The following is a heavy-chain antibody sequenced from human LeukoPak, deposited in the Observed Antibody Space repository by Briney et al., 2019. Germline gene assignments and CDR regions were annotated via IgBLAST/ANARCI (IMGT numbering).Heavy chain of an antibody. CDR1: GLSLNNVW. J-gene: IGHJ4*02. CDR2: IKGKSDGGTT. CDR3: TTEYLITFEGVARPPFDY. D-gene: IGHD3-16*01. V-gene: IGHV3-15*01. Sequence: KPGGSLRLSCAASGLSLNNVWMSWVRQAPGKGLEWVGRIKGKSDGGTTDYAATVKGRFSISRDDSKNTLYLQMNSLKIEDTALYYCTTEYLITFEGVARPPFDYWGQGNLVTVSS.